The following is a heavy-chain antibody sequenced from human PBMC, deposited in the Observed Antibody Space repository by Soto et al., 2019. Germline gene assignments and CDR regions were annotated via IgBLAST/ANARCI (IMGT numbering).Heavy chain of an antibody. CDR3: ARGEVGYCSGGSCYSYYFDY. J-gene: IGHJ4*02. V-gene: IGHV4-31*03. D-gene: IGHD2-15*01. CDR1: GGSISSGGYY. CDR2: IYYSGST. Sequence: QVQLQESGPGLVKPSQTLSLTCTVSGGSISSGGYYWSWIRQHPGKGLEWIGYIYYSGSTYYNPSLQSRVTISVDTSKNQFSLKLSSVTAADTAVYYCARGEVGYCSGGSCYSYYFDYWGQGTLVTVSS.